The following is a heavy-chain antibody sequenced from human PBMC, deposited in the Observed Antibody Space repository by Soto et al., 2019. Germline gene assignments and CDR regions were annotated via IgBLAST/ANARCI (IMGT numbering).Heavy chain of an antibody. CDR2: ISSSGRSI. CDR3: ARDVGPGSTDY. J-gene: IGHJ4*02. Sequence: LRLSCAASGFSFSDYYMSWIRQAPGKGLEWLSYISSSGRSIKYADSVKGRFTISRDNDKNSLYLQIYSLRADDTAVYYCARDVGPGSTDYWGQGTLVTVSS. CDR1: GFSFSDYY. V-gene: IGHV3-11*01.